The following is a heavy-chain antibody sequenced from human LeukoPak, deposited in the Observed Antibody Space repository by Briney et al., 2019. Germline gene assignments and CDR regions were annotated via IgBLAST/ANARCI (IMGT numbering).Heavy chain of an antibody. V-gene: IGHV3-30*04. D-gene: IGHD3-10*01. Sequence: GGSLRLSCAASGFIFNSYAMHWVRQAPGKGLEWVAAISYDGTNKYYADSVKGRFTISRDNSKNTLFLQMDSLRAEDTAVYYCAREEAMVRGVGNYYMDVWGKGTTVTISS. CDR1: GFIFNSYA. CDR3: AREEAMVRGVGNYYMDV. CDR2: ISYDGTNK. J-gene: IGHJ6*03.